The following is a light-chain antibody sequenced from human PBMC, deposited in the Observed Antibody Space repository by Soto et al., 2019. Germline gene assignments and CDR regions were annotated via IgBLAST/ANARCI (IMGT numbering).Light chain of an antibody. CDR2: GES. J-gene: IGKJ1*01. Sequence: EIVLTQSPGFLYLSPGERATLSCRASQCVDSSFFAWYQQKPGQAPRLLMYGESKRAPGIPDRFSGNGSGTDFHPTISRLEPEDFAVYHCQQYVSSVTFGQGTKVEIK. V-gene: IGKV3-20*01. CDR1: QCVDSSF. CDR3: QQYVSSVT.